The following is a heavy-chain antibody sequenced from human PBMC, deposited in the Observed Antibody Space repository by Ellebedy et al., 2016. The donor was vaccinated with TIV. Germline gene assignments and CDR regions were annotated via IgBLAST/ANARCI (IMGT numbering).Heavy chain of an antibody. CDR2: INLSGGGT. V-gene: IGHV1-46*01. D-gene: IGHD2-21*02. CDR3: GTGDWTFLGMDV. J-gene: IGHJ6*02. Sequence: ASVKVSCXASGYSFTSYYIHWVRQAPGQGLEWMGIINLSGGGTNYAQKFQGRVTMTRDTSTSTVHMELSSLRSEDSAVYYCGTGDWTFLGMDVWGPGTTVTVSS. CDR1: GYSFTSYY.